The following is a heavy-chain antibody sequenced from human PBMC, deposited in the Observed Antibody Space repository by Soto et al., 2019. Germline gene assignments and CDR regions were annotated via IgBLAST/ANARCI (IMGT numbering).Heavy chain of an antibody. Sequence: GGSLRLSCTASGFPFDNFAMSWVRQAPGKGLEWVSAITSRGTTYSADSVKGRFTISRDNSENTLYLQMSGLRAEDTALYYCTKSYTDNWYDYFDSRGQGTLVTVSS. J-gene: IGHJ4*02. D-gene: IGHD1-1*01. CDR3: TKSYTDNWYDYFDS. CDR1: GFPFDNFA. V-gene: IGHV3-23*01. CDR2: ITSRGTT.